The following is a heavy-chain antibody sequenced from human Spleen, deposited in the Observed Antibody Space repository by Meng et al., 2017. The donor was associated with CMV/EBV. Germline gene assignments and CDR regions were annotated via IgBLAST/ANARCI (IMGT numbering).Heavy chain of an antibody. J-gene: IGHJ4*02. CDR2: ISSDGSNR. Sequence: HVQPVACGGVVVQPGRSPRPACAASGFTLSRSSIPWVRQAPGKGLEWVAIISSDGSNRYYADSVKGRFTISRDSSKNTLYLQMNSLRAEDTAVYYCARLALSDYWGQGTLVTVSS. CDR1: GFTLSRSS. V-gene: IGHV3-30-3*01. CDR3: ARLALSDY.